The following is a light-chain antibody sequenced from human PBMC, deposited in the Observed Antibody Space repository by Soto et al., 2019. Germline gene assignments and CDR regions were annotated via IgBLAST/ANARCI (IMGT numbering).Light chain of an antibody. CDR1: QSVSSSY. J-gene: IGKJ2*01. CDR3: QQYGSSPYT. V-gene: IGKV3-20*01. CDR2: GAS. Sequence: EIVLTQSPGPLSLSPGERATLSCRASQSVSSSYLAWYQQKPGQAPRLIIYGASDRATGIPDRFSGSGSGTDFTLTIIRLEPEDFAVYYCQQYGSSPYTFGQGTKLEIK.